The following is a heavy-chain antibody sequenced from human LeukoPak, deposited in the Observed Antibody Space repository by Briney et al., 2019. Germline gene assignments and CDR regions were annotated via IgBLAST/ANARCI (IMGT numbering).Heavy chain of an antibody. Sequence: SEPLSLICTVFGGSISLYYWTWIRQPPGKGLEWIGYVSYSGTTTYNPSLQSRVTISVDMSKTQFSLRLSSVTAADTAVYYCARNNVGVVGTRIYDYYGMDVWGQGTTVTVSS. CDR2: VSYSGTT. V-gene: IGHV4-59*01. CDR3: ARNNVGVVGTRIYDYYGMDV. CDR1: GGSISLYY. J-gene: IGHJ6*02. D-gene: IGHD1-26*01.